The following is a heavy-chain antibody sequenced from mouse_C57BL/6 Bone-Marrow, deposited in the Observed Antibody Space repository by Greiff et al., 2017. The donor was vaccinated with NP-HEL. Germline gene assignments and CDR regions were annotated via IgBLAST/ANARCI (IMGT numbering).Heavy chain of an antibody. J-gene: IGHJ1*03. V-gene: IGHV1-80*01. CDR2: IYPGDGDT. Sequence: VQLQQSGAELVKPGASVKISCKASGYAFSSYWMNWVKQRPGKGLEWIGQIYPGDGDTNYNGKFKGKATLTADKSSSTAYMQLSSLTSEDSAVYFCAREGTTVVAHWYFDVWGTGTTVTVSS. CDR3: AREGTTVVAHWYFDV. D-gene: IGHD1-1*01. CDR1: GYAFSSYW.